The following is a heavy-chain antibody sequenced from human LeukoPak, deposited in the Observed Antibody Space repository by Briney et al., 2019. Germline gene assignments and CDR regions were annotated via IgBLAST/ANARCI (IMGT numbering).Heavy chain of an antibody. D-gene: IGHD1-26*01. Sequence: PGGSLRLSCAASGFTFSSYAMSWVRQAPGKGLEWVSAISGSGGSTYYADSVKGRFTISRDNSKNTLYLQMNSLRAEDTAVYYCAKDLMEWELLDYYYGMDVWGQGTTVTVSS. J-gene: IGHJ6*02. CDR1: GFTFSSYA. CDR2: ISGSGGST. V-gene: IGHV3-23*01. CDR3: AKDLMEWELLDYYYGMDV.